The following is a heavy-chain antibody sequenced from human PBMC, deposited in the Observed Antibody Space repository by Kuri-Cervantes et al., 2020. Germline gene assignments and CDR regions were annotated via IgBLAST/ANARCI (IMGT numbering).Heavy chain of an antibody. D-gene: IGHD5-12*01. J-gene: IGHJ6*03. CDR3: AKEAVATEYYYYMDV. V-gene: IGHV3-52*01. Sequence: GESLKISCAASGFTFSSSWMHWVCQAPEKGLEWVADIKCDGSEKYYVDSVKGRFTISRDNSKNTLYLQMNSLRVEDRAVYHCAKEAVATEYYYYMDVWGKGTTVTVSS. CDR1: GFTFSSSW. CDR2: IKCDGSEK.